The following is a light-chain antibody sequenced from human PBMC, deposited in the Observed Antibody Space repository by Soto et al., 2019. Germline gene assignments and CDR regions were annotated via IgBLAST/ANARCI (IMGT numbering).Light chain of an antibody. CDR3: QHYNGYRWT. V-gene: IGKV1-5*03. Sequence: IQMTQSPSTLSASVGDRVTITCRASQTISNWLAWYQQKPGQAPKLLIYKASTLESGVPSRFSGSGSGTEFTLTISSLRPDDFATYYCQHYNGYRWTFGQGTKVDI. CDR1: QTISNW. CDR2: KAS. J-gene: IGKJ1*01.